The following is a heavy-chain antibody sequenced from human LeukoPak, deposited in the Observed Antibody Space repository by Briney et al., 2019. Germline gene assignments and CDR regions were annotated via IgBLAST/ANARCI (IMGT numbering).Heavy chain of an antibody. CDR1: GGSIGSYY. V-gene: IGHV4-59*01. CDR2: IFYSGTT. Sequence: SETLSLTCTVSGGSIGSYYWSWIRQPPGKGLEWIGYIFYSGTTNYNPFLKSRVSISVDTSKNQFSLKLSSVTAADTAVYYCARDAPHYSDISCHNYFDYWGQGTLVTVSS. CDR3: ARDAPHYSDISCHNYFDY. J-gene: IGHJ4*02. D-gene: IGHD2-2*01.